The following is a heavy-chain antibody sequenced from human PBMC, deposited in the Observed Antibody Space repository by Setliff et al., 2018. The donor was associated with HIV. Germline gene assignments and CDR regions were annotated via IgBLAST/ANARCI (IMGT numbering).Heavy chain of an antibody. CDR3: ARLSIPAYYYMDV. J-gene: IGHJ6*03. V-gene: IGHV1-24*01. CDR2: FDPEDNKI. Sequence: ASVKVSCKVSGCTLAEISMHWVRQAPGKGPEWMGGFDPEDNKIVYAQKFQGRVTMTTVTSTSTAYMELRSLRSDDTAVYYCARLSIPAYYYMDVWGKGTTVTVSS. CDR1: GCTLAEIS. D-gene: IGHD2-21*01.